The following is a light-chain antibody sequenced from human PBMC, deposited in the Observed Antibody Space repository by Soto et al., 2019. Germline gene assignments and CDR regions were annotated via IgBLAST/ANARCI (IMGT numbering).Light chain of an antibody. V-gene: IGLV2-14*01. CDR2: DVS. Sequence: QSALTQPASVSGSPGQSITISCTGTSSDVGGYNYVSWYQQHPGKAPKLMIYDVSNRPSGVSNRFSGSKSGNTASLTISGRQAEDEDDDYCSSYTSSSTLLYVFGSGTKVTVL. J-gene: IGLJ1*01. CDR1: SSDVGGYNY. CDR3: SSYTSSSTLLYV.